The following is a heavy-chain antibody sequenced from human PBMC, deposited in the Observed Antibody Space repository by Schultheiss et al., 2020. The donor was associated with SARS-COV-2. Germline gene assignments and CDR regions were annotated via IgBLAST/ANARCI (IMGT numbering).Heavy chain of an antibody. V-gene: IGHV3-30*03. CDR3: ARDEYSGYDSVDY. D-gene: IGHD5-12*01. CDR1: GFTFSSYG. CDR2: ISYDGSNK. J-gene: IGHJ4*02. Sequence: GGSLRLSCAASGFTFSSYGMHWVRQAPGKGLEWVAVISYDGSNKYYADSVKGRFTISRDNSKNTLYLQMNSLRAEDTAVYYCARDEYSGYDSVDYWGQGTLVTVSS.